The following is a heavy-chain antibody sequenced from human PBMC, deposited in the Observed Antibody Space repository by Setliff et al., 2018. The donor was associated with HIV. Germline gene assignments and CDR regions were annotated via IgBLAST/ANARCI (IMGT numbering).Heavy chain of an antibody. J-gene: IGHJ6*02. CDR2: IYHSGNT. Sequence: PSETLSLTCTVSGDSISSDFYWGWIRQPPGKGLEWIGSIYHSGNTYYMPSLQSRVTISVDMSKNQFSLTLSSVTAADTAIYFCMRDGSRTTGMTGYYYGVDVWGQGTTVTVSS. CDR3: MRDGSRTTGMTGYYYGVDV. CDR1: GDSISSDFY. D-gene: IGHD1-1*01. V-gene: IGHV4-38-2*02.